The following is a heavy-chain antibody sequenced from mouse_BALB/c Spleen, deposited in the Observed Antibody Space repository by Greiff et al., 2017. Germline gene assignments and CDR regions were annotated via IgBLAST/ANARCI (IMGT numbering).Heavy chain of an antibody. V-gene: IGHV1-14*01. CDR1: GYTFTSYV. CDR3: ARWGGYYAMDY. CDR2: INPYNDGT. J-gene: IGHJ4*01. Sequence: VHVNQSGPELVKPGASVKMSCKASGYTFTSYVMHWVKQKPGQGLEWIGYINPYNDGTKYNEKFKGKATLTSDKSSSTAYMELSSLTSEDSAVYYCARWGGYYAMDYWGQGTSVTVSS.